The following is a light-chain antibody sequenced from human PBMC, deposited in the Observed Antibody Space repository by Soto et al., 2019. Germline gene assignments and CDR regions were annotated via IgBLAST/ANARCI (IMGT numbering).Light chain of an antibody. CDR2: GAS. CDR3: QQYGSSPT. CDR1: QSITSGY. V-gene: IGKV3-20*01. J-gene: IGKJ5*01. Sequence: IVLTQSPGTLSLFPGERATLSCRASQSITSGYLAWYQQKPGQSPRLLIYGASSRATGIPDRFSGSGSGTDFTLTISRLEPEAFAVYYCQQYGSSPTFGQGTRLEMK.